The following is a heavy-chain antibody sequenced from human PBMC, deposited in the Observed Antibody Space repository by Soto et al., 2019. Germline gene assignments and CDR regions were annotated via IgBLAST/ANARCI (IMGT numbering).Heavy chain of an antibody. CDR1: GYTFTGYY. D-gene: IGHD2-8*01. Sequence: ASVKVSCKASGYTFTGYYVHWVRQAPGQGLEGMGWINPNSGGTNYAQKFQGWVTMTRDTSISTAYMELSRLRSDDTAVYYCARESTKDCTNGVCPPGWFDPWGQGTLVTVS. CDR2: INPNSGGT. V-gene: IGHV1-2*04. CDR3: ARESTKDCTNGVCPPGWFDP. J-gene: IGHJ5*02.